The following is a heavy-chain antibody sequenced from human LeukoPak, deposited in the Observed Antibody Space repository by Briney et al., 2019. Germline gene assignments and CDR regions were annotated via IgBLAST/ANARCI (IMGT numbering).Heavy chain of an antibody. J-gene: IGHJ4*02. CDR1: GGSISSYY. V-gene: IGHV4-59*01. CDR2: IYYSGST. D-gene: IGHD6-6*01. CDR3: ARGKYSSSSSSDY. Sequence: SETLSLTCTVSGGSISSYYWSWIRQPPGKGLEWIGYIYYSGSTNYNPSLKSRVTISVDTSKNQFSLKLSSVTAADTAVYYSARGKYSSSSSSDYWGQGTLVTVSS.